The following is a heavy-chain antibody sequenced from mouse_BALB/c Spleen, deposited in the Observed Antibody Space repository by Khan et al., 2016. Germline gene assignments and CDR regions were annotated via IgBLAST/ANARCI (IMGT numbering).Heavy chain of an antibody. D-gene: IGHD2-3*01. CDR1: GYSITSDYA. CDR2: ISYSGST. CDR3: RSAMMAY. V-gene: IGHV3-2*02. Sequence: EVQLQESGPGLVKPSQSLSLTCTVSGYSITSDYAWNWIRQFPGNKLEWMGYISYSGSTNYNQSLKSRISITRDTSKNQFFLQLNSVPTEDTATYCCRSAMMAYWGQGTTLTVSS. J-gene: IGHJ2*01.